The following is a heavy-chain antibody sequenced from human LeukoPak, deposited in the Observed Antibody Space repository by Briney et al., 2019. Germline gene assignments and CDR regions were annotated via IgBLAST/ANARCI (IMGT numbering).Heavy chain of an antibody. Sequence: PSETLSLTCTVPGGSMHNYYWSWIRQPPGKGLEWIGYIFSRGNTNYNPSLQSRVTISVDTSKSQFALKLRSVTAADTAVYYCARVGDTSSYYYFLDSWGQGTLVTVSS. D-gene: IGHD3-22*01. CDR1: GGSMHNYY. V-gene: IGHV4-4*08. J-gene: IGHJ4*02. CDR2: IFSRGNT. CDR3: ARVGDTSSYYYFLDS.